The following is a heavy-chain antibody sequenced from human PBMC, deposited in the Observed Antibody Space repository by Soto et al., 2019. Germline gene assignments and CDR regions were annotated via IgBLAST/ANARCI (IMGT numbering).Heavy chain of an antibody. CDR1: GGSFSGYY. CDR3: ARMGYCSGGSCSPHY. J-gene: IGHJ4*02. D-gene: IGHD2-15*01. Sequence: QVQLQQWGAGLLKPSETLSLTCAVYGGSFSGYYWSWIRQPPGKGLEWIGEINHSGRTNYNPSLKSRVTISVNTSKNQFSLKLSSVTAADTAVYYCARMGYCSGGSCSPHYWGQGTLVTVSS. CDR2: INHSGRT. V-gene: IGHV4-34*01.